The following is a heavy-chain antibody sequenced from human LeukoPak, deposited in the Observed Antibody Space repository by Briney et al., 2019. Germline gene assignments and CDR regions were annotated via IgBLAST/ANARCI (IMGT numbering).Heavy chain of an antibody. CDR2: FDPEDGET. Sequence: VASVKVSCKVSGYTLSELSMHWVRQAPGNGLEWMGGFDPEDGETIYAQKFQGRVTMTEDTSTDTAYMELSSLKSEDTAVYYCAAAPYYYDSIGLYYWGQGALVTVSS. J-gene: IGHJ4*02. V-gene: IGHV1-24*01. CDR1: GYTLSELS. D-gene: IGHD3-22*01. CDR3: AAAPYYYDSIGLYY.